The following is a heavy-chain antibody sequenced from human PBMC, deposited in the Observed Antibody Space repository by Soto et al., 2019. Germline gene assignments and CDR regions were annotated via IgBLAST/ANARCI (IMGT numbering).Heavy chain of an antibody. J-gene: IGHJ4*02. V-gene: IGHV2-5*02. CDR3: AHSPWKGTKAYLDY. CDR1: GFSLSPSGVG. Sequence: QITLNESTPTLVKPTQTLTLTCTFSGFSLSPSGVGVGWIRQPPGKDLEWLALIYWDDDRRYSPSLKSRLTNTNDTSKNQVVLTMTNIDPVDTAPYYCAHSPWKGTKAYLDYWGQGPLVNVSS. D-gene: IGHD1-1*01. CDR2: IYWDDDR.